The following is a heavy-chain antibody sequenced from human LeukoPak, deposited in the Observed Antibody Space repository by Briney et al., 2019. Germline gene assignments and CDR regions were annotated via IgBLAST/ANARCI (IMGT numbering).Heavy chain of an antibody. CDR3: AKDPLRFLEWLFDYFDY. J-gene: IGHJ4*02. CDR1: GFTFSSYA. Sequence: GGSLRLSCAASGFTFSSYAMTWVRQAPGKGLEWVSAISGSGGSTYYADSVKGRFTISRDNSKNTLYLQMNSLRAEDTAVYYSAKDPLRFLEWLFDYFDYWGQGTLVTVSS. CDR2: ISGSGGST. D-gene: IGHD3-3*01. V-gene: IGHV3-23*01.